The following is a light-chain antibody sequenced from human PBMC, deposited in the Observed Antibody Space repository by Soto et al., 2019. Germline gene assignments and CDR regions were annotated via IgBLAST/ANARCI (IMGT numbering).Light chain of an antibody. CDR2: DAS. V-gene: IGKV3-11*01. Sequence: EIVMTQSPGTLSLSPGERDTLSCRASQTVRNNYLAWYQQKPGQAPRLLSYDASSRATGIPARFSGSGSGTDFTLTISSLESEDFAVYYCQQRSDWPPITFGQGTRLAI. CDR1: QTVRNNY. CDR3: QQRSDWPPIT. J-gene: IGKJ5*01.